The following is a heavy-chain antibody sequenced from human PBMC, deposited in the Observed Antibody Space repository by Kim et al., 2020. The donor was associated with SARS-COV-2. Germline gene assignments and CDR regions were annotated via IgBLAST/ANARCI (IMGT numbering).Heavy chain of an antibody. CDR1: GYSFTTYW. D-gene: IGHD5-12*01. Sequence: GESLKISCKGSGYSFTTYWIGWVRQMPGKGLEWMGIIYPDDSDTRYSPSFQGQVTISADKSINTAYLQWSSLKASDTAIYYCARNKPGYSGYQIYYYYGLDVWGQGTMVTVSS. J-gene: IGHJ6*02. CDR3: ARNKPGYSGYQIYYYYGLDV. CDR2: IYPDDSDT. V-gene: IGHV5-51*01.